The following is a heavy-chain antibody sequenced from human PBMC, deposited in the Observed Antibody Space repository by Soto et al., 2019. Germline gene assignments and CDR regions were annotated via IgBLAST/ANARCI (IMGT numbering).Heavy chain of an antibody. CDR1: GFTFSSYD. V-gene: IGHV3-23*01. D-gene: IGHD6-13*01. CDR2: LSTSGETT. Sequence: GGSLRLSCAASGFTFSSYDMTWVRQAPGKGLEWVSALSTSGETTYYADSVKGRFTISRDNSRNTLYLQMNSLRAEDTAVYYCAKGRSTSIDSSSWRTFDFWGLGTLVTVSS. CDR3: AKGRSTSIDSSSWRTFDF. J-gene: IGHJ4*02.